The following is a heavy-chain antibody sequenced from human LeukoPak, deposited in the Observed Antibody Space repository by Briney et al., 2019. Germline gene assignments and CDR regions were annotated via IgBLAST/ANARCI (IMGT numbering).Heavy chain of an antibody. J-gene: IGHJ4*02. CDR2: IYTSESS. Sequence: SETLSLTCTVSGGSISSGSYYWSWIRQPAGKGLEWIGGIYTSESSNYNPPLKSRVTISADTSKNRYSLRLSSVTAADTAVYYCATQKNTARPVYYFDYWGQGTLVTVSS. V-gene: IGHV4-61*02. D-gene: IGHD6-6*01. CDR1: GGSISSGSYY. CDR3: ATQKNTARPVYYFDY.